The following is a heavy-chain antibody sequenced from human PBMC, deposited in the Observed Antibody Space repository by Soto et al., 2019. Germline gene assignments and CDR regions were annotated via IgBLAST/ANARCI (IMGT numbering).Heavy chain of an antibody. CDR1: GYTFSTYG. CDR2: INPLKGDT. Sequence: VKVSCKASGYTFSTYGITWVRQAPGQGLDWMGWINPLKGDTKSAANFQDRVAMTTDTSTRTAYMELRSLRSDDTAVYYCARVKVPAAILGAFDLWGQGTLVTVSS. CDR3: ARVKVPAAILGAFDL. V-gene: IGHV1-18*01. J-gene: IGHJ3*01. D-gene: IGHD2-2*02.